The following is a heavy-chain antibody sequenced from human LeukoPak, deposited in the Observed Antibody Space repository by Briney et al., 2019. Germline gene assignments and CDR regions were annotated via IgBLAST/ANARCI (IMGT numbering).Heavy chain of an antibody. CDR2: ISSSGSTI. D-gene: IGHD2-2*01. J-gene: IGHJ6*03. Sequence: GGFLRLSCAASGFTFSDYYMSWIRQAPGKGLEWVSYISSSGSTIYYADSVKGRFTISRDNAKNSLYLQMNSLRAEDTAVYYCASSIVVVPAAIEYYYMDVWGKGTTVTVSS. CDR1: GFTFSDYY. CDR3: ASSIVVVPAAIEYYYMDV. V-gene: IGHV3-11*01.